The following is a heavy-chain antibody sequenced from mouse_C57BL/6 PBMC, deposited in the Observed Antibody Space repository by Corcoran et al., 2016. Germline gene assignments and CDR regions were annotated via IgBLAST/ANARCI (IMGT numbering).Heavy chain of an antibody. Sequence: QIQLVQAGPELKKPGETVKISCKASGYTFTTYGMCWVKQAPGKGLKGRGWINTYSGVPTYADDFKGRFAFSLETSASTAYLQINNLKNEDTATYFCARPDGYYAWFAYWGQGTLVTVSA. V-gene: IGHV9-3*01. CDR2: INTYSGVP. J-gene: IGHJ3*01. CDR1: GYTFTTYG. CDR3: ARPDGYYAWFAY. D-gene: IGHD2-3*01.